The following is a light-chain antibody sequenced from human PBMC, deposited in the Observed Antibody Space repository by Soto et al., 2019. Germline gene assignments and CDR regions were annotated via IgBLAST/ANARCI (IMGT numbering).Light chain of an antibody. CDR1: RSDIGAYNF. V-gene: IGLV2-14*03. CDR3: TSWTTSTTMI. CDR2: DVN. Sequence: QSTLTQLAFVSGSPGQSFTISCTGTRSDIGAYNFVSWYQQHPGEVPKLILYDVNVRPSGVSNRFSGSKSGNTASLTISGLQAEDEADYYCTSWTTSTTMIFGGGTKLTVL. J-gene: IGLJ2*01.